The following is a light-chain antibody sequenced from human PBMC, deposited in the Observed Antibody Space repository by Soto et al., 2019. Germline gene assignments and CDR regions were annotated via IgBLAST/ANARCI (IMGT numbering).Light chain of an antibody. CDR3: HQYKTSST. CDR2: DAS. J-gene: IGKJ1*01. V-gene: IGKV1-5*01. Sequence: DIQFTQSPSTLSSSVGDRVTITCLSSQSLNNRLAWYQQKPGKAPKLLIYDASTLESGVSSRFSGTGSETECTLTITDLQADDLATYFCHQYKTSSTFGQGTKLDIK. CDR1: QSLNNR.